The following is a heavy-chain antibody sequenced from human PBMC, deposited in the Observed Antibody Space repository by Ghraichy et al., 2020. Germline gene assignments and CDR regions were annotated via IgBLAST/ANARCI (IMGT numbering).Heavy chain of an antibody. CDR1: GGSISSYY. Sequence: SETLSLTCTVSGGSISSYYWSWIRQPPGKGLEWIGYIYYSGSTNYNPSLKSRVTISVDTSKNQFSLKLSSVTAADTAVYYCARESYYYYMDVWGKGTTVTVSS. CDR2: IYYSGST. J-gene: IGHJ6*03. V-gene: IGHV4-59*01. CDR3: ARESYYYYMDV.